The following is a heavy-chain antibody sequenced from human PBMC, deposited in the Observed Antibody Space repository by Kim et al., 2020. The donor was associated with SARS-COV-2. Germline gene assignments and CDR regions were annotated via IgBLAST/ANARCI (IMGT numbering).Heavy chain of an antibody. Sequence: ASVKVSCKASGYTFTSYFMHWVRQAPGQGLEWMGIINTSDGITNYAQKFQGRVTMTSDTSTSTVYMELSSLRSEDTAVYYCTKYSGRNPFDYWGQGTLVT. CDR3: TKYSGRNPFDY. V-gene: IGHV1-46*01. CDR1: GYTFTSYF. CDR2: INTSDGIT. J-gene: IGHJ4*02. D-gene: IGHD1-26*01.